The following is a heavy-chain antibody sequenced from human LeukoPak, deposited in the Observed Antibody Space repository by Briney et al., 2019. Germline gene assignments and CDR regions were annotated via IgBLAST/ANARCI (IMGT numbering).Heavy chain of an antibody. J-gene: IGHJ4*02. D-gene: IGHD1-26*01. V-gene: IGHV3-13*01. CDR2: IGSAGDT. Sequence: GGSLRLSCVASGFNFSKTDMHWVRQPTGKGLEWVSVIGSAGDTYYSDSVKGRFTISRENAKNSLDLQMNSLRAEDTALYYCIRGRYIGSYFIDWGQGILVTVAP. CDR3: IRGRYIGSYFID. CDR1: GFNFSKTD.